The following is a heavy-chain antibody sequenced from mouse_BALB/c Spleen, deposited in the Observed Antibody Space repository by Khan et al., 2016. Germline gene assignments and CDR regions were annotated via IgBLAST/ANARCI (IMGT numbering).Heavy chain of an antibody. J-gene: IGHJ2*01. V-gene: IGHV3-2*02. CDR1: GYSITSDYA. D-gene: IGHD4-1*01. Sequence: EVQLQESGPGLVKPSQSLSLTCTVTGYSITSDYAWNWIRQFPGNKLEWMGYISYSGSTSYNPSLKSRISITRDTSKNQFFLQLNSVTTEDTATYYCASGELGRFDYWGQGTTLTVSS. CDR2: ISYSGST. CDR3: ASGELGRFDY.